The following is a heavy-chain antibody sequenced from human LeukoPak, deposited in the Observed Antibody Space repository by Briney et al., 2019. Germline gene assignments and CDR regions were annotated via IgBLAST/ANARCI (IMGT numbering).Heavy chain of an antibody. CDR1: GFTFSSYG. V-gene: IGHV3-30*18. CDR3: AKVPSRSSSWYGVFDF. Sequence: GGSLRLSCAASGFTFSSYGMHWVRQAPGKGLERVALITYDGSNKYYADSVKGRFTISRDNSKNTLYLQMNSLRAEDTAVYYCAKVPSRSSSWYGVFDFWGQGTLVTVSS. J-gene: IGHJ4*02. CDR2: ITYDGSNK. D-gene: IGHD6-13*01.